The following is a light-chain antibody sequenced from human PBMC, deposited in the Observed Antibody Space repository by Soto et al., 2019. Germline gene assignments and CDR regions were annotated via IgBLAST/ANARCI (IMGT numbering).Light chain of an antibody. J-gene: IGKJ5*01. CDR2: GAS. V-gene: IGKV3-15*01. CDR3: QQYNNWPPL. CDR1: QSVSSN. Sequence: EIVMTQSPDTLSVSPVERATLSCRASQSVSSNLAWYQQKPGQAPRLLIYGASTRATGIPARFSGSGSGTEFTLTISSLQSEDSAVYYCQQYNNWPPLFGQGTRLEI.